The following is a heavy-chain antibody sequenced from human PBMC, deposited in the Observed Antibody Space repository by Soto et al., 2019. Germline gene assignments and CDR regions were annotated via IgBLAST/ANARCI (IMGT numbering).Heavy chain of an antibody. D-gene: IGHD2-21*02. CDR1: GFTFNTSG. V-gene: IGHV3-30*03. Sequence: LRLSCEVSGFTFNTSGMHWVRQAPGKGLEWLAVISYDGATQYYGDTVKGRFTISRDNSKNTLFLHMGRLRAEDTAMYYCATKARVTNYLYYGMDVWGLGTTVTV. CDR3: ATKARVTNYLYYGMDV. J-gene: IGHJ6*02. CDR2: ISYDGATQ.